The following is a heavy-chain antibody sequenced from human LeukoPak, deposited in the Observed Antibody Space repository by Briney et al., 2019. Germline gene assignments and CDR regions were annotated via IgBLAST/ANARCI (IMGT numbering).Heavy chain of an antibody. V-gene: IGHV1-8*01. CDR2: MSPNSGIT. CDR3: ATVDGSHYDY. D-gene: IGHD5-24*01. J-gene: IGHJ4*02. Sequence: ASVKVSCKASGYTFTSYDINWVRQATGQGLEWMGWMSPNSGITGYAQKFQGRVTMTEDTSTDTAYMELSSLRSEDTAVYYCATVDGSHYDYWGQGTLVTVSS. CDR1: GYTFTSYD.